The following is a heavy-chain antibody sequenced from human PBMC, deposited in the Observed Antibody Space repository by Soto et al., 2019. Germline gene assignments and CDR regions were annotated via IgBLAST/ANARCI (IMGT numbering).Heavy chain of an antibody. V-gene: IGHV4-59*01. D-gene: IGHD2-15*01. CDR3: AREGYCSSGSCALYYHDFFGMDV. CDR2: IYYSGST. Sequence: SETLSLTCTVSGGSISSYYWSWIRQPPGKGLEWIGYIYYSGSTNYNPSLKSRVTISVDTSKNQFSLKLSSVTAADTAVYYCAREGYCSSGSCALYYHDFFGMDVWGQGTKVTVSS. CDR1: GGSISSYY. J-gene: IGHJ6*02.